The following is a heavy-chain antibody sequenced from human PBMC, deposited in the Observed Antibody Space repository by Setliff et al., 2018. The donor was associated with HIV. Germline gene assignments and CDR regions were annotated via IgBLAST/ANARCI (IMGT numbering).Heavy chain of an antibody. V-gene: IGHV4-59*11. CDR1: GVSITSHY. J-gene: IGHJ6*02. CDR2: IYYSGTT. D-gene: IGHD4-4*01. CDR3: ARDTGPTVTYYYYYGMDV. Sequence: PSETLSLTCTVSGVSITSHYWSWIRQPPGTGLEWIGYIYYSGTTNHNPSLKSRVTISVDMSKNQFSLRLSSVTAADTAVYYCARDTGPTVTYYYYYGMDVWGQGTTVTVSS.